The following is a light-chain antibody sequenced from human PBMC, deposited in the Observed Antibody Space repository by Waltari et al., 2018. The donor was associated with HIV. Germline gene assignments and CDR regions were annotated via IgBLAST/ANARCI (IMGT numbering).Light chain of an antibody. CDR3: QSHDRSLSGPWV. CDR1: SSNIGAGYD. Sequence: QSVLTQPPSVSGAPGQTVTISCDGSSSNIGAGYDVHWYKQVPGTSPKLVIYSNIMRPSGVPDRFAASKSVTSASLAITGLQAEDEAHYYCQSHDRSLSGPWVFGGGTKLTVL. J-gene: IGLJ3*02. CDR2: SNI. V-gene: IGLV1-40*01.